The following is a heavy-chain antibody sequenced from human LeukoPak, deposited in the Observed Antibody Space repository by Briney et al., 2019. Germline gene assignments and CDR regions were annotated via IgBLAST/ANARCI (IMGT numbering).Heavy chain of an antibody. D-gene: IGHD3-10*01. V-gene: IGHV1-18*01. J-gene: IGHJ3*02. CDR2: ISAYNGNT. Sequence: ASVKVSCKASGYTFTSYGISWVRQAPGQGLEWMGWISAYNGNTNYAQKLQGRVTMTTDTSTSTAYMELRGLRSDDTAVYYCARERIVWFGEFKDAFDIWGQGTMVTVSS. CDR1: GYTFTSYG. CDR3: ARERIVWFGEFKDAFDI.